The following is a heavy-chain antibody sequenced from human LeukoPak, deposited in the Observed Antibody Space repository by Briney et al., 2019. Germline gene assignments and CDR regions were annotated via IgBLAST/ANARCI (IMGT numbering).Heavy chain of an antibody. V-gene: IGHV3-66*01. CDR3: GRVGDGYNDNY. D-gene: IGHD5-24*01. Sequence: GGSLRLSCAASGFTVSSDYMGWVRQAPEKGLEWVSLISSGGSTYYADSLKGRFTISRDNSKNTLYLQMNSLRAEDTPVYYCGRVGDGYNDNYWGQGTLVTVSS. J-gene: IGHJ4*02. CDR1: GFTVSSDY. CDR2: ISSGGST.